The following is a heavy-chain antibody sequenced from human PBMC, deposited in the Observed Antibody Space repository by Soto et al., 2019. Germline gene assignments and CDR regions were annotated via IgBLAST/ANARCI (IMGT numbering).Heavy chain of an antibody. CDR1: GYTFTTYG. J-gene: IGHJ5*02. V-gene: IGHV1-18*01. CDR3: GRGRMTRVRGATGPFDP. CDR2: ISAYNGNT. D-gene: IGHD3-10*01. Sequence: ASVKVSCKASGYTFTTYGFSWVRQGPGQGLEWMGWISAYNGNTNYAQKLQGRVTMTTETSTSTAYMELRSLRSDDTAVYYCGRGRMTRVRGATGPFDPWGQGTLVTVSS.